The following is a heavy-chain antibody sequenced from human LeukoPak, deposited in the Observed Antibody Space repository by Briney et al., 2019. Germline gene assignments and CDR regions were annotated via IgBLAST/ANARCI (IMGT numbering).Heavy chain of an antibody. D-gene: IGHD2-2*02. Sequence: PSETLSLTCTVSGGSISSSSYYWGWIRQPPGKGLEWIGSIYYSGSTYYNPSLKSRVTISVDTSKNQFSLKLSSVTAADTAVYYCARLAIVVVPAAILNYYGMDVWGQGTTVTVSS. CDR2: IYYSGST. V-gene: IGHV4-39*01. CDR3: ARLAIVVVPAAILNYYGMDV. J-gene: IGHJ6*02. CDR1: GGSISSSSYY.